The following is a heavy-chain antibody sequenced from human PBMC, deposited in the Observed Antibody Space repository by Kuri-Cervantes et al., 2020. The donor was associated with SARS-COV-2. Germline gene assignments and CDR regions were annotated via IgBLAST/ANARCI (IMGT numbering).Heavy chain of an antibody. CDR1: GFTFSSYS. V-gene: IGHV3-21*01. CDR3: AIPPFSRAPSYYYYMDV. J-gene: IGHJ6*03. CDR2: ISSSSSYI. D-gene: IGHD2/OR15-2a*01. Sequence: GGSLRLSCAASGFTFSSYSMNWVRQAPGKGLEWVSSISSSSSYIYYADSVKGRFTISRDNAKNSLYLQMNSLRAEDTAVYYCAIPPFSRAPSYYYYMDVWGKGTTVTVSS.